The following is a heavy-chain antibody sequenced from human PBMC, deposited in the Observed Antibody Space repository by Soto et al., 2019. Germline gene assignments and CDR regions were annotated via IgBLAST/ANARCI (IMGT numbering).Heavy chain of an antibody. CDR1: GGSISSSSYY. Sequence: SETLSLICTVSGGSISSSSYYWGWIRQPPGKGLEWIGSIYYSGSTYYNPSLKSRVTISVDTSKNQFSLKLSSVTAADTAVYYCAGRTVTTPNWFDPWGQGTLVTVSS. CDR2: IYYSGST. J-gene: IGHJ5*02. D-gene: IGHD4-4*01. CDR3: AGRTVTTPNWFDP. V-gene: IGHV4-39*01.